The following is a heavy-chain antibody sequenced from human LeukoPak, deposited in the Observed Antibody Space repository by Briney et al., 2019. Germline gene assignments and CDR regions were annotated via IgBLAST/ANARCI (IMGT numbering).Heavy chain of an antibody. J-gene: IGHJ4*02. D-gene: IGHD3-10*01. CDR1: GFTFSSYA. CDR2: ISGSGGST. V-gene: IGHV3-23*01. CDR3: ARDERVPYFFES. Sequence: GGSLRLSCAASGFTFSSYAMSWVRQAPGKGLEWVSAISGSGGSTYYADSVKGRFTISRDNSKNTLYLQMNSLRAEDTAVYYCARDERVPYFFESWGQGTLVTVSS.